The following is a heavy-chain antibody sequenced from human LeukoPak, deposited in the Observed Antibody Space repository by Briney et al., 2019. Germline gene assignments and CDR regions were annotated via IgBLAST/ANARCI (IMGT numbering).Heavy chain of an antibody. D-gene: IGHD5-12*01. J-gene: IGHJ4*02. V-gene: IGHV3-21*01. CDR1: GFTFSSYS. CDR2: ISSSSSYI. Sequence: KSGGSLRLSCAASGFTFSSYSMNWVRQASGKGLEWVSSISSSSSYIYYADSVKGRFTISRDNAKNSLYLQMNSLRAEDTAVYYCARQKSGYRDYWGQGTLVTVSS. CDR3: ARQKSGYRDY.